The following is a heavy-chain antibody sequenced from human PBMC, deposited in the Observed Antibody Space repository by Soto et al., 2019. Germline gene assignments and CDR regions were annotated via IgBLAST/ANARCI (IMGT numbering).Heavy chain of an antibody. CDR1: GGSFSGYG. CDR2: INHSGST. D-gene: IGHD3-10*01. J-gene: IGHJ4*02. Sequence: SETLSLTCAVYGGSFSGYGWSWIRQPPGRGLEWIGEINHSGSTNYNPSLKSRVTISVDTSKNQFSLKLSSVTAADTAVYYCARAQSIRGVIIVPYYFDYWGQGTLLTVSS. CDR3: ARAQSIRGVIIVPYYFDY. V-gene: IGHV4-34*01.